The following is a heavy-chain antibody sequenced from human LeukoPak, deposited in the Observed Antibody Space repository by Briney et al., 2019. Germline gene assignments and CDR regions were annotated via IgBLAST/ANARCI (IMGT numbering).Heavy chain of an antibody. CDR3: ARASTGEAPIR. CDR2: INSDGSST. Sequence: PGGSLRLSCEVSGFIFSSYWMHWVRQAPGKGLVWVSHINSDGSSTNYADSVKGRFTISRDNAKNTLYLQMNSLGAEDTAVYYCARASTGEAPIRWGQGTLVTVSS. D-gene: IGHD7-27*01. V-gene: IGHV3-74*01. J-gene: IGHJ4*02. CDR1: GFIFSSYW.